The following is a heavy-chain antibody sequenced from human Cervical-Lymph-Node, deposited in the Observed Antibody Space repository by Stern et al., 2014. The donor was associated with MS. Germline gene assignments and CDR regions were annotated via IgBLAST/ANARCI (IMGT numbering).Heavy chain of an antibody. V-gene: IGHV3-49*03. CDR2: IRSEIDGGTT. Sequence: EDQLVESGGGLVQPGRSLRLACTTSGLTFRKYGMNWFRQTPGKGLQWVGFIRSEIDGGTTEYAAFVKDRFIISRDDSKNITYLQMNSLKNEDTAVYYCTVGVWNLWGQGTLVTVSS. D-gene: IGHD1-26*01. CDR1: GLTFRKYG. J-gene: IGHJ5*02. CDR3: TVGVWNL.